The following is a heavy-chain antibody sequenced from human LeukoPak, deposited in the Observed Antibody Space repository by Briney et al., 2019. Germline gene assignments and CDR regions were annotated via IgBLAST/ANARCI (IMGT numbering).Heavy chain of an antibody. CDR2: IRSDGGNK. CDR3: VKDQREAYSSGRSRDFDY. V-gene: IGHV3-30*02. D-gene: IGHD6-19*01. CDR1: GFTFINYG. Sequence: PGGSLRLSCGASGFTFINYGMHWVRQAPGKGLEWVAFIRSDGGNKYYADSVKGRFTISRDNSKNTLYLQMSSLRAEDTAVYYCVKDQREAYSSGRSRDFDYWGQGTLVTVSS. J-gene: IGHJ4*02.